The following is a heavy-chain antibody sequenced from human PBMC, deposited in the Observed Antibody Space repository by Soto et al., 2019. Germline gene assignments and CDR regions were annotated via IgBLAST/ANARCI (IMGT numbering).Heavy chain of an antibody. J-gene: IGHJ5*02. D-gene: IGHD3-10*01. CDR1: GDTFTNFG. Sequence: HLVQSGPEVKKPGASITVSCKTSGDTFTNFGLSWVRQAPGQGLEWMGWIATYNSNRNYAQKFQGRLTLTTDTSTITAYRGLKGLRYDDTAVYYCATVLRGVVNGFAPWGQEPWSPSPQ. CDR2: IATYNSNR. CDR3: ATVLRGVVNGFAP. V-gene: IGHV1-18*01.